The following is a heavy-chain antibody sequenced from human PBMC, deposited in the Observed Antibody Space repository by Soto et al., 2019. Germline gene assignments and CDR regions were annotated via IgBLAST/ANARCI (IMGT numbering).Heavy chain of an antibody. D-gene: IGHD6-13*01. CDR3: ARQYQQLVQPFDY. J-gene: IGHJ4*02. V-gene: IGHV4-39*01. Sequence: QLQLQESGPGLVKPSENLSLTCTVSGGSISSSSYYWGWIRQPPGKGLEWIGSIYYSGSTYYNPSLKSRVTISVDTSKNQFSLKLSSVTAADTAVYYCARQYQQLVQPFDYWGQGTLGTVSS. CDR2: IYYSGST. CDR1: GGSISSSSYY.